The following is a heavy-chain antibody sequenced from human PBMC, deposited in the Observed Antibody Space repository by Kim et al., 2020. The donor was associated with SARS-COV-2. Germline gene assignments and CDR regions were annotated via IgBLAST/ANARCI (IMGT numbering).Heavy chain of an antibody. CDR2: INPNSGGT. D-gene: IGHD2-15*01. V-gene: IGHV1-2*06. CDR1: GYTFTGYY. J-gene: IGHJ4*02. CDR3: ASAIPGYCSGGSCYPYGEGFDY. Sequence: ASVKVSCKASGYTFTGYYMHWVRQAPGQGLEWMGRINPNSGGTNYAQKFQGRVTMTRDTSISTAYMELSRLRSDDTAVYYCASAIPGYCSGGSCYPYGEGFDYWGQGTLVTVSS.